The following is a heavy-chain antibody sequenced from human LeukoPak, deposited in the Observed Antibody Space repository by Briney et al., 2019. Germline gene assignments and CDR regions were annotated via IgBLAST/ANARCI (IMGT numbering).Heavy chain of an antibody. CDR2: ISARGDNT. CDR1: GFTFTNYA. J-gene: IGHJ4*02. CDR3: AKAYHYGAGSSFDY. D-gene: IGHD3-10*01. V-gene: IGHV3-23*01. Sequence: GGSLRLSCAASGFTFTNYAMSWVLQAPGKGLEWVSAISARGDNTYYADSVKGRFSISRDNSQNTQYLQMNSLRAEDTAIYYCAKAYHYGAGSSFDYWGQGILVTVSS.